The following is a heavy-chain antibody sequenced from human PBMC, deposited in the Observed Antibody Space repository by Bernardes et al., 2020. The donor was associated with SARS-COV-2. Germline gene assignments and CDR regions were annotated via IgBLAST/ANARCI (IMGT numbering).Heavy chain of an antibody. Sequence: GGSLRLSCAASGFTFSSYSMNWVRQAPGKGLEWVSSISSSSSYIYYADSVKGRFTISRDNAKNSLYLQMNSLRAEDTAVYYCARDKTPGYCSSTSCYYFDYWGQGTLVTVSS. D-gene: IGHD2-2*01. CDR1: GFTFSSYS. CDR3: ARDKTPGYCSSTSCYYFDY. V-gene: IGHV3-21*01. J-gene: IGHJ4*02. CDR2: ISSSSSYI.